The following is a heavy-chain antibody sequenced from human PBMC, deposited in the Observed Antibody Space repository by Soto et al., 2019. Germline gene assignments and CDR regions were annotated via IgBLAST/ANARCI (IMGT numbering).Heavy chain of an antibody. CDR1: GGSFSGYY. CDR2: INHSGST. J-gene: IGHJ6*03. Sequence: QVQLQQWGAGLLKPSETLSLTCAVYGGSFSGYYWSWIRQPPGKGLEWIGEINHSGSTNYNPSLKSRVTISVDTSKNQFSLKLSSVTAADTAVYYCARSPGEGYYYYTDVWGKGTTVTVSS. V-gene: IGHV4-34*01. CDR3: ARSPGEGYYYYTDV. D-gene: IGHD7-27*01.